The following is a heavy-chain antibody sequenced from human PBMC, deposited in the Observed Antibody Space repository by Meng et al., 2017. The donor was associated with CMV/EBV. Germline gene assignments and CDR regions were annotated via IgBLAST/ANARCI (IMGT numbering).Heavy chain of an antibody. J-gene: IGHJ6*02. CDR3: ARGGDCSSTSCYMEKWFFPLQQVCGMDV. D-gene: IGHD2-2*02. CDR2: MNPNSGNT. Sequence: ASVKVSCKASGYTFTSYDINWVRQATGQGLEWMGWMNPNSGNTGYAQKFQGRVTITRNTSISTAYMELSSLRSEDTAVYYCARGGDCSSTSCYMEKWFFPLQQVCGMDVWGQGTTVTVSS. CDR1: GYTFTSYD. V-gene: IGHV1-8*03.